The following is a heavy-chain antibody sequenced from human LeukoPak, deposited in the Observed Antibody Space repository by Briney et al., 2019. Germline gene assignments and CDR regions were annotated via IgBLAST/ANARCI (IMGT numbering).Heavy chain of an antibody. CDR3: ARGDYSKFWFDP. CDR2: ISAYNGNT. D-gene: IGHD4-11*01. Sequence: ASVKVSCKASGYTFTNYGISWVRQAPGQGLEWMGWISAYNGNTNYAQKLQGRVTMTTDTSTSTAYMVLRSLRSDDTAVYYCARGDYSKFWFDPWGQGTLVTVSS. V-gene: IGHV1-18*01. J-gene: IGHJ5*02. CDR1: GYTFTNYG.